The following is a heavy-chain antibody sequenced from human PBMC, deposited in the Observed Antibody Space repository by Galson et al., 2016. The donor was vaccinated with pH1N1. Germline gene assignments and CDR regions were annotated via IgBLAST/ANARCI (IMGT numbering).Heavy chain of an antibody. CDR3: APGGDDYGGNPHWFDP. CDR2: IVPITGVT. J-gene: IGHJ5*02. D-gene: IGHD4-23*01. V-gene: IGHV1-69*04. Sequence: SVKVSCKASGYTFTIYGINWVRQAPGQGLEWMGRIVPITGVTNYAQQFQDRVTITADESTSTAYMELSSLRSEDTAVYYCAPGGDDYGGNPHWFDPWGQGTLVTASS. CDR1: GYTFTIYG.